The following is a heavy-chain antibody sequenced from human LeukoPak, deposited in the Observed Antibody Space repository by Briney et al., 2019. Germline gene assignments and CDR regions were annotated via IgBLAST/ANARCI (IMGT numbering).Heavy chain of an antibody. CDR1: GGSLSSYY. D-gene: IGHD6-6*01. CDR2: IYTSGST. J-gene: IGHJ4*02. CDR3: ARSDRPPYYFDY. Sequence: PSETLSLTCTVSGGSLSSYYWSWIRQPPGKGLEWIWYIYTSGSTNYNPSLTSRVAISVATSKNQLPLKLSCVAAAHTAVSYCARSDRPPYYFDYWGQGTLVTVSS. V-gene: IGHV4-4*09.